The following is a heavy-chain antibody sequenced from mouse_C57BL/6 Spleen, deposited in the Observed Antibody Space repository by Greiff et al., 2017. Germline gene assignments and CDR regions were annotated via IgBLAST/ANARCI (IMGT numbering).Heavy chain of an antibody. Sequence: VQLQQSGAELVKPGASVKISCKASGYAFSSYWMNWVKQRPGKGLEWIGQIYPGDGDTNYNGKFKGKATLTADKSSSTAYMQLSSLTSEDSAVYFCASKEYSKDFDYWGQGTTLTVSS. CDR1: GYAFSSYW. J-gene: IGHJ2*01. V-gene: IGHV1-80*01. CDR3: ASKEYSKDFDY. CDR2: IYPGDGDT. D-gene: IGHD2-5*01.